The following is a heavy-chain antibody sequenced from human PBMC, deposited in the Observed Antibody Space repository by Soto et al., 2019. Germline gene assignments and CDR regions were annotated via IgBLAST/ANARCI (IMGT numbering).Heavy chain of an antibody. CDR1: GFTFSSYA. D-gene: IGHD3-3*01. CDR2: ISYDGSNK. V-gene: IGHV3-30-3*01. J-gene: IGHJ4*02. Sequence: QVQLVESGGGVVQPGRSLRLSCAASGFTFSSYAMHWVRQAPGKGLEWVAVISYDGSNKYYADSVKGRFTISRDNSKTTLYLQMNSLRDEDTAVYYCARGRETYYDFWRGYYKPSGMGDYWGQGTLVTVSS. CDR3: ARGRETYYDFWRGYYKPSGMGDY.